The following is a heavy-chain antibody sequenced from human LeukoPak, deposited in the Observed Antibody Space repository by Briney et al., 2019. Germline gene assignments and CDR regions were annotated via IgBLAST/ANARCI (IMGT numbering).Heavy chain of an antibody. CDR2: VSHSGST. D-gene: IGHD5-18*01. Sequence: PSETLSLTCIVYNGSFSSYYWSWIRQPPGKGLEWIGEVSHSGSTNYNASLKSRVTISVDTSKNQFSLTLSSVTAADTAVYYCARVDTAMVTVDYWGQGTLVTVSS. J-gene: IGHJ4*02. CDR3: ARVDTAMVTVDY. CDR1: NGSFSSYY. V-gene: IGHV4-34*01.